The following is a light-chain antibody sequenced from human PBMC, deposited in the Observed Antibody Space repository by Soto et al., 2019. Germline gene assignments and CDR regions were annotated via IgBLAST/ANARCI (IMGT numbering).Light chain of an antibody. J-gene: IGLJ1*01. CDR1: NIGSKR. CDR2: YDS. V-gene: IGLV3-21*04. Sequence: SYELTQPPSVSGAPEKTARLTCGGGNIGSKRVHWYRQKPGQAPVLVIYYDSDRPSGIPERFSGSNSGNTATLTINRVEAGDEADYYCQVWDITTDHYVFGTGTKLTVL. CDR3: QVWDITTDHYV.